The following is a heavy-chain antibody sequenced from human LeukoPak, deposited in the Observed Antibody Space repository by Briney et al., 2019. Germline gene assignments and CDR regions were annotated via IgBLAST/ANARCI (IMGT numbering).Heavy chain of an antibody. CDR3: ARDFSAYVNWFDP. J-gene: IGHJ5*02. Sequence: GASVKVSCKASGYTFTGYYMHWVRQAPGQGLEWMGWINPNSGGTNYAQMLQDRVTMTMDTSTSTAFMELRSLRFDDTAVYYCARDFSAYVNWFDPWGQGTLVTVSS. CDR1: GYTFTGYY. V-gene: IGHV1-2*02. CDR2: INPNSGGT. D-gene: IGHD5-12*01.